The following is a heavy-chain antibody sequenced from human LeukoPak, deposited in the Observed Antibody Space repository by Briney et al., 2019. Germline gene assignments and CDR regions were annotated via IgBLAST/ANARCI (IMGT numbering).Heavy chain of an antibody. Sequence: PSETLSLTCAVSGGSISSYYWSWIRQPPGKGLEWIGYIYYSGSTNYNPSLKSRVTISVDTSKNQFSLKLSSVTAADTAVYYCARGIRTTVTNFDDWSQGTLVTVSS. CDR1: GGSISSYY. J-gene: IGHJ4*02. CDR3: ARGIRTTVTNFDD. D-gene: IGHD4-11*01. V-gene: IGHV4-59*01. CDR2: IYYSGST.